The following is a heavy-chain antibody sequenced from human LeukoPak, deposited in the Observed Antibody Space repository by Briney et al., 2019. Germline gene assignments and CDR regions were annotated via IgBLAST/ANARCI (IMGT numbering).Heavy chain of an antibody. Sequence: ASVKVSCKASGYSFTGYYIHWVRQAPGQGLDGMGWINPNNGATKYAQKFQGRVTMTRDTSISRAYMELTRLRSDDTAVYYCARDSGCRSTNCSNRSAEYFQHCGQGTLVTVSS. CDR1: GYSFTGYY. J-gene: IGHJ1*01. V-gene: IGHV1-2*02. D-gene: IGHD2-2*01. CDR2: INPNNGAT. CDR3: ARDSGCRSTNCSNRSAEYFQH.